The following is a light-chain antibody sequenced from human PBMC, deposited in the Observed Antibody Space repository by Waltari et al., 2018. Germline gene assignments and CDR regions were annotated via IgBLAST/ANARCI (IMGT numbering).Light chain of an antibody. CDR2: AAS. V-gene: IGKV3-20*01. J-gene: IGKJ1*01. CDR3: QNHERLPAT. Sequence: VLTQSTGTLSLSPGARATMSCRASQSIGKYLVWYQQRPGQAPRLLIYAASTRSTGIPDRFSGSGSGTDFSLTISRLEPEDFAVYYCQNHERLPATFGQGTKVEIK. CDR1: QSIGKY.